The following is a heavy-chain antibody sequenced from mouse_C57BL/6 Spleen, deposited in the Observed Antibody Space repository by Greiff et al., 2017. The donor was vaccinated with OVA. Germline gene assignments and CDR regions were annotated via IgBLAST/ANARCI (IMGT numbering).Heavy chain of an antibody. V-gene: IGHV1-64*01. CDR3: ARSDGYAWFAY. Sequence: QVQLQQPGAELVKPGASVKLSCKASGYTFTSYWMHWVKQRPGQGLEWIGMIHPNSGSTNYNEKFKSKATLTVDKSSGTAYMQLSSLTSEDSAVCYCARSDGYAWFAYWGQGTLVTVSA. D-gene: IGHD2-2*01. CDR2: IHPNSGST. J-gene: IGHJ3*01. CDR1: GYTFTSYW.